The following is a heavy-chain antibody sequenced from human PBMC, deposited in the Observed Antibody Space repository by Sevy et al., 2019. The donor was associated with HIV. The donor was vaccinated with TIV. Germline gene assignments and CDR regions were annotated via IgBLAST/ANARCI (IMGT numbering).Heavy chain of an antibody. V-gene: IGHV3-30*18. Sequence: GGSLRLSCAASGFTFSSYAMHWVRQAPGKGLEWVVAIPYDGSSKYYADSVKGRLTISRDNSKNTLYLQMNSLRAEDTALYYCAKGQTDYYDTSGPVDYWGQGTLVTVSS. CDR1: GFTFSSYA. CDR3: AKGQTDYYDTSGPVDY. CDR2: IPYDGSSK. J-gene: IGHJ4*02. D-gene: IGHD3-22*01.